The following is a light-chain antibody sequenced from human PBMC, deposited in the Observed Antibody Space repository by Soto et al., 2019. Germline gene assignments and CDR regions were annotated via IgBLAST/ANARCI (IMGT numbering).Light chain of an antibody. CDR1: QNVGNY. CDR2: DVS. J-gene: IGKJ2*01. V-gene: IGKV1-5*01. CDR3: QQYISFSYT. Sequence: DIQMTQSPSTLSASVGDRVSIPCRASQNVGNYLAWYQQKPGKAPKLLIYDVSSLEDGVPSRFSGSGSGTEFTLTISSLQPDDFATYYCQQYISFSYTFGQGTKLETK.